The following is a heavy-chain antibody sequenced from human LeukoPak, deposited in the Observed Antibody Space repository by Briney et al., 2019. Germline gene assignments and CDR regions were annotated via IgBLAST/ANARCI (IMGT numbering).Heavy chain of an antibody. CDR3: ARDTKRARTWGAFDI. J-gene: IGHJ3*02. Sequence: SVKVSCKASGGTFSSYAISWVRQAPGQGLEWMGGIIPIFGTANYAQKFQGRVTITADESTSTAYMELSSLRSEDTAVYYCARDTKRARTWGAFDIWGQGTMVTVSS. CDR2: IIPIFGTA. CDR1: GGTFSSYA. D-gene: IGHD1-1*01. V-gene: IGHV1-69*01.